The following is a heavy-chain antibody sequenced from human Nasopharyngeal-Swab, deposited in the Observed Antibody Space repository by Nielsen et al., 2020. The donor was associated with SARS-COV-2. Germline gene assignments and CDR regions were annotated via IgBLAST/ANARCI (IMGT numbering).Heavy chain of an antibody. V-gene: IGHV4-59*01. CDR2: ISYSGST. CDR1: GGSFSTDY. Sequence: SETLSLTCTVSGGSFSTDYWSWIRQPPGKGLEWIGYISYSGSTNYNPSLKSRVAISVDTSKNQSSLKLSSVTAADTAVYYCARGPGTAYYYMDVWGKGTTVTVSS. J-gene: IGHJ6*03. CDR3: ARGPGTAYYYMDV. D-gene: IGHD1-7*01.